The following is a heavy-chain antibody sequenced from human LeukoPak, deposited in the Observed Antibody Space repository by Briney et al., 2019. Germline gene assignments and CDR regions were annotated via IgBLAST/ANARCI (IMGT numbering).Heavy chain of an antibody. D-gene: IGHD6-19*01. Sequence: ASETLSLTCTVSGVSISSSNSYWGWIRQPPGKGLEWIGSIYHSGSTYYNPSLKSRVTISVDTSKNQFSLKLSSVTAADTAVYYCARVAGSGYCEYWGQGTLVTVSS. J-gene: IGHJ4*02. CDR1: GVSISSSNSY. CDR2: IYHSGST. V-gene: IGHV4-39*07. CDR3: ARVAGSGYCEY.